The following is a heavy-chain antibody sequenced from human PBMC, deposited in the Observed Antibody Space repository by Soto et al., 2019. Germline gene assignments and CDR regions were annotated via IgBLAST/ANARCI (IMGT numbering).Heavy chain of an antibody. D-gene: IGHD3-9*01. CDR1: GGSISSYY. V-gene: IGHV4-59*01. Sequence: SETRSLTCTVSGGSISSYYWSWIRQPPGKGLEWIGYIYYSGSTNYNPSLKSRVTISVDTSKNQFSLKLSSVTAADTAVYYCAREDYDILTGYYFDYWGQGTLVTVSS. CDR2: IYYSGST. J-gene: IGHJ4*02. CDR3: AREDYDILTGYYFDY.